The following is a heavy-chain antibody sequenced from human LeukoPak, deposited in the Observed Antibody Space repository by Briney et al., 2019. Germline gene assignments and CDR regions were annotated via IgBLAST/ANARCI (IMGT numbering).Heavy chain of an antibody. V-gene: IGHV1-2*02. CDR1: GYTFTGYY. CDR2: INPNSGDT. Sequence: ASVKFSCKSSGYTFTGYYIHWVRQAPGQGLEWMGWINPNSGDTKFAEKFQGRVTMTRDTSISTAYMELSRLRSDETAVYYCARHNGNGFDYWGQGTLSPSPQ. CDR3: ARHNGNGFDY. D-gene: IGHD1-1*01. J-gene: IGHJ4*02.